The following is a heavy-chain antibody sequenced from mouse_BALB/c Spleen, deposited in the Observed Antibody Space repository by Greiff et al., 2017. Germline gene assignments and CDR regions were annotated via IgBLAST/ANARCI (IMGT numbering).Heavy chain of an antibody. D-gene: IGHD2-14*01. CDR1: GFTSSSFG. CDR3: AREGGGTTGFAY. J-gene: IGHJ3*01. Sequence: EVQRVESGGGLVQPGGSRKLSCAASGFTSSSFGMHWVRQAPEKGLEWVAYISSGSSTIYYADTVKGRFTISRDNPKNTLFLQMTSLRSEDTAMYYCAREGGGTTGFAYWGQGTLVTVSA. V-gene: IGHV5-17*02. CDR2: ISSGSSTI.